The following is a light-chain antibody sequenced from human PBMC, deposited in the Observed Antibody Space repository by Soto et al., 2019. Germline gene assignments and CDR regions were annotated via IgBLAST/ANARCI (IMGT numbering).Light chain of an antibody. V-gene: IGLV1-44*01. Sequence: QSVLTQPPSSSGTPGQRVTISCSGSGSNIGSNAVHWYQQFPGTAPKLLIYTTNQRPSGVPDRFSGSKSGTSASLAISGLQSEDEADYYCAAWDDSLTGMVFGGGTKLTVL. J-gene: IGLJ3*02. CDR2: TTN. CDR3: AAWDDSLTGMV. CDR1: GSNIGSNA.